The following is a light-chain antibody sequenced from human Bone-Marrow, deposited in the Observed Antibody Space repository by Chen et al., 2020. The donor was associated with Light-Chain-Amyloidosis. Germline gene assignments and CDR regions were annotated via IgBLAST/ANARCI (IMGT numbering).Light chain of an antibody. CDR2: DDS. CDR1: NIGSTS. CDR3: QVWDRSSDRPV. Sequence: SYVLTQPSSVSLPPGQTATLACGGNNIGSTSVHWYQQTPGQAPLLVVYDDSDRPSGIPERLSGSNSGNTATLTISRVEAGDEADYYCQVWDRSSDRPVFGGGTKLTVL. V-gene: IGLV3-21*02. J-gene: IGLJ3*02.